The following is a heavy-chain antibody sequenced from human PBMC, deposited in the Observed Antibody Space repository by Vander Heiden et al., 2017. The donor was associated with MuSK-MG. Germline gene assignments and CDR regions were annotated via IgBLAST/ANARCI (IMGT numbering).Heavy chain of an antibody. D-gene: IGHD2-21*01. CDR3: ARDLYSGGQEDAFDI. Sequence: QVQLVPSAAAVKKPGASVKVACKASGYTFTSYGFSWVRQAPGQGLEWMGWISAYNGNTNYAQKLQGRVTMTTDTSTSTAYMELRSLRSDDTAVYYCARDLYSGGQEDAFDIWGQGTMVTVSS. J-gene: IGHJ3*02. CDR2: ISAYNGNT. CDR1: GYTFTSYG. V-gene: IGHV1-18*01.